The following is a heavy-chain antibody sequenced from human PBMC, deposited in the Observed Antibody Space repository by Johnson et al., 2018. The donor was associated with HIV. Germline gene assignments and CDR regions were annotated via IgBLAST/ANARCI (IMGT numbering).Heavy chain of an antibody. D-gene: IGHD3-3*01. CDR2: IASSDSPI. CDR3: ARGRGLQFLEWPTVLWSAFDI. J-gene: IGHJ3*02. V-gene: IGHV3-11*04. CDR1: GFTFSDYY. Sequence: QVQLVESGGGLVKPGGSLRLSCAASGFTFSDYYMSWIRQAPGKGLEWVSYIASSDSPIYYADSVKGRFTISRDNAKNSLYLQMNTLRAEDTAVYYCARGRGLQFLEWPTVLWSAFDIWGQGTMVTVSS.